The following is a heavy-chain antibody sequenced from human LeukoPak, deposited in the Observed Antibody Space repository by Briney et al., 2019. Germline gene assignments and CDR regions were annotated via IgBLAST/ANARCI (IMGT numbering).Heavy chain of an antibody. D-gene: IGHD6-13*01. CDR3: AKDTSSSWYVSSEYFQH. Sequence: GGSLRLSCAASGFTFDDYAMHWVRQAPGKGLEWVSGISWNSGSIGYADSVKGRFTISRDNAKNSLYLQMNSLRAEDTALYYCAKDTSSSWYVSSEYFQHWGQGTLVTVSS. V-gene: IGHV3-9*01. CDR1: GFTFDDYA. J-gene: IGHJ1*01. CDR2: ISWNSGSI.